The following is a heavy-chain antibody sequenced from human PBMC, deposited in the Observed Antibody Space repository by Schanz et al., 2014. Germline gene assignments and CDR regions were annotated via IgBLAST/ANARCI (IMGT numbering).Heavy chain of an antibody. D-gene: IGHD6-13*01. CDR2: ISDSGDTA. Sequence: EVQLVESGGGLVKPGGFLRLSCAASGFTFSDAWMSWVRQAPGKGLEWVSLISDSGDTAYYADSVKGRFTISRDNAKNSLYLLMNSLRAEDTAVYYCAKSQGSSFDSWGQGTLVTVSS. J-gene: IGHJ4*02. CDR3: AKSQGSSFDS. CDR1: GFTFSDAW. V-gene: IGHV3-23*04.